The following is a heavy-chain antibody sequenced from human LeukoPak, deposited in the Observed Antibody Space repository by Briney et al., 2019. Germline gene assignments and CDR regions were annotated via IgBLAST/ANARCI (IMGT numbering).Heavy chain of an antibody. Sequence: GASVKVSCKVSGYTFTHHYLHWVRQAPGQGLEWMGRINPNSGETNYKDKLQGRITMTRATSISTAYREVTRLPSDDTAVYYCASEGYGVKPFGSWGQGTLVIVSS. CDR2: INPNSGET. CDR3: ASEGYGVKPFGS. V-gene: IGHV1-2*06. J-gene: IGHJ5*01. CDR1: GYTFTHHY. D-gene: IGHD2-8*01.